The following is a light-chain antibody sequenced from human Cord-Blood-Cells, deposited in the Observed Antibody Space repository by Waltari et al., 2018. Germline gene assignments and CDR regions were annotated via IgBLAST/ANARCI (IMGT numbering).Light chain of an antibody. CDR3: QSYDSSLSGVV. CDR2: GNS. Sequence: QSVLTQPPSVSGAPGQRVTISCTGSSSNIGAGYDVHWYQQLPGPAPKLLIYGNSNRPSGVPDRFSGSKSGTSASRASTGLQAEDEADYYCQSYDSSLSGVVFGGGTKLTVL. V-gene: IGLV1-40*01. J-gene: IGLJ2*01. CDR1: SSNIGAGYD.